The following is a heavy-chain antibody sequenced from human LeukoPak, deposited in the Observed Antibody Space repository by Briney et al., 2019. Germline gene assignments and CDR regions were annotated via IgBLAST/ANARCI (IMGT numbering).Heavy chain of an antibody. J-gene: IGHJ4*02. D-gene: IGHD3-3*01. CDR3: ARHGRFLEWLFYV. CDR1: GGSISSYY. CDR2: IYTSGST. Sequence: SETLSLTCTVSGGSISSYYWSWIRQPPGKGLEWIGYIYTSGSTNYNPSLKSRVTISVDTSKNQFSLKLSSVTAADTAVYYRARHGRFLEWLFYVWGQGTLVTVSS. V-gene: IGHV4-4*09.